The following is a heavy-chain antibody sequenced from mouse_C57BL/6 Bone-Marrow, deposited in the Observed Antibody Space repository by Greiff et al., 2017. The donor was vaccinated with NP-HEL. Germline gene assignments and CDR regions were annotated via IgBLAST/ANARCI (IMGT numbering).Heavy chain of an antibody. CDR3: ARSIYYDYADDPFYAMDY. J-gene: IGHJ4*01. CDR1: GFIFTNYY. CDR2: IRNKANGYTT. D-gene: IGHD2-4*01. Sequence: EVQGVESGGGLVQPGGSLSLSCAASGFIFTNYYMSWVRQPPGKALEWLGFIRNKANGYTTEYSASVKGRFTISRDNSQSILYLQMNALRAEDSATYYCARSIYYDYADDPFYAMDYWGQGTSVTVSS. V-gene: IGHV7-3*01.